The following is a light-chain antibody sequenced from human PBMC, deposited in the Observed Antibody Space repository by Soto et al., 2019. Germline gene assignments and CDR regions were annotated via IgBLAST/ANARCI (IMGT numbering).Light chain of an antibody. CDR1: SSDIGEYNY. CDR3: CSFAASSTLYV. J-gene: IGLJ1*01. V-gene: IGLV2-14*01. Sequence: QSVLTQTASVSGSPGQSITISCTGTSSDIGEYNYVSWYQHHPGKAPQLIIYEVSYRPSGVSDRFSGSKSGNTASLTISGLQAEDEADYYCCSFAASSTLYVFGTGTQLTVL. CDR2: EVS.